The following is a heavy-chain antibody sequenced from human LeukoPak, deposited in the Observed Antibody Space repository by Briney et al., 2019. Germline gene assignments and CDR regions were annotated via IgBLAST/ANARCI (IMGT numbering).Heavy chain of an antibody. J-gene: IGHJ6*03. CDR2: IYYTGNT. CDR1: GGSISSHY. Sequence: ASETLSLTCTVSGGSISSHYWSWIRQAPGKGLEWIGYIYYTGNTNYNPSLESRVTILVDTSKNQFSLKLSSVTAADTAVYYCARRGYRDGYYYYYMDVWGKGTTVTVSS. V-gene: IGHV4-59*11. CDR3: ARRGYRDGYYYYYMDV. D-gene: IGHD5-18*01.